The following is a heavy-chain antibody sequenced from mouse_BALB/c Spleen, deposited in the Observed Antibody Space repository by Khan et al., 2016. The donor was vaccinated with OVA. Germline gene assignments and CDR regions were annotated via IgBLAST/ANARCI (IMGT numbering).Heavy chain of an antibody. V-gene: IGHV1S135*01. Sequence: EVQLQESGPELMKPGSSVKISCKASGYSFTSYYIHWVMQSHGKSLEWIGYIDPFSGGATYNQKFKGKATLTVDKSYSTAYIHLSNLTSEESAFCFCTRHGYVACFTYWGQGTLVTVAA. D-gene: IGHD2-2*01. J-gene: IGHJ3*01. CDR1: GYSFTSYY. CDR2: IDPFSGGA. CDR3: TRHGYVACFTY.